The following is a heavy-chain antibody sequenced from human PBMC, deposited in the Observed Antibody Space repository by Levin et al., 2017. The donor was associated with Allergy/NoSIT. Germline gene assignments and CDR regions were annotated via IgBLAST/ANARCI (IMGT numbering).Heavy chain of an antibody. D-gene: IGHD4-17*01. CDR1: GFTFSDYY. J-gene: IGHJ3*02. CDR3: ARDGAFYGDYDGDKVGDAFDI. V-gene: IGHV3-11*01. CDR2: ISSSGSTI. Sequence: PGGSLRLSCAASGFTFSDYYMSWIRQAPGKGLEWVSYISSSGSTIYYADSVKGRFTISRDNAKNSLYLQMNSLRAEDTAEYYCARDGAFYGDYDGDKVGDAFDIWGQGTMVTVSS.